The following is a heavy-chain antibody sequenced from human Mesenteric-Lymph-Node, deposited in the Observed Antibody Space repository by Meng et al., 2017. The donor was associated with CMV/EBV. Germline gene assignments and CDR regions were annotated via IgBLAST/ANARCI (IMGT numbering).Heavy chain of an antibody. V-gene: IGHV3-30*02. CDR1: GFTFSRSA. CDR2: IGYDGSDK. J-gene: IGHJ4*02. Sequence: GESLKISCTTSGFTFSRSAMHWVRQAPGKGLQWVAFIGYDGSDKYYADSVKGRFSISRDNSKNTLYLQLNSLRAEDTAVYYCTRDFYYYFESWGQGTVVTVSS. D-gene: IGHD3-3*01. CDR3: TRDFYYYFES.